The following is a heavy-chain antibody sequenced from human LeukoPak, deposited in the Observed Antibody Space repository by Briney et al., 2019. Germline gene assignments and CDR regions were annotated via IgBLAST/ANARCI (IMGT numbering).Heavy chain of an antibody. CDR2: IYLSGST. D-gene: IGHD5-18*01. CDR3: ARGRGESGYSYGYGPRYYYYMDV. Sequence: SETLSLTCAVYGGALSGYYWRGIRPPPGRGVEWVGEIYLSGSTYYKPCLKRGVTISVDTSKNQFSLKLSSVTAADTAVYYCARGRGESGYSYGYGPRYYYYMDVWGKGTTVTVSS. CDR1: GGALSGYY. V-gene: IGHV4-34*01. J-gene: IGHJ6*03.